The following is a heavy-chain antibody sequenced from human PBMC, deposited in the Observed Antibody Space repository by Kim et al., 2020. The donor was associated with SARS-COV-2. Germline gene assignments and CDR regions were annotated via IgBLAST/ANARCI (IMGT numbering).Heavy chain of an antibody. CDR3: ATDTPQVGGGEFED. D-gene: IGHD1-26*01. Sequence: GGSLRLSCAAYGFTFNGAWMNWVRQAPGKGLEWVGLIKTKKGGTSHHAAPVKGRFTISRDDSKNTIYLQMNSLMTEDTTMYYCATDTPQVGGGEFEDWGQGTLVTVSS. CDR2: IKTKKGGTS. CDR1: GFTFNGAW. V-gene: IGHV3-15*01. J-gene: IGHJ4*02.